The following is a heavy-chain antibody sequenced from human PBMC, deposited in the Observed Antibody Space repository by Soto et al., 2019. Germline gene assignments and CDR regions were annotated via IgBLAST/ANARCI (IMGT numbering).Heavy chain of an antibody. V-gene: IGHV4-59*08. J-gene: IGHJ4*02. D-gene: IGHD4-17*01. CDR3: ASTQYGDYVGY. Sequence: ASETLSLTCTVSGGSISSYYWSWIRQPPGKGLEWIGYIYYSGSTNYNPSLKSRVTISVDTSKNQFSLKLSSVTAADTAVYYCASTQYGDYVGYWGQGTLVTVSS. CDR2: IYYSGST. CDR1: GGSISSYY.